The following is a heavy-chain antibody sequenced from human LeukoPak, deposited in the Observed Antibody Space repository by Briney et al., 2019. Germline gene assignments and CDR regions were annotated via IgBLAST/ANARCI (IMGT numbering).Heavy chain of an antibody. D-gene: IGHD3-9*01. CDR2: INSGSSYI. CDR1: GFTFSRYS. Sequence: GGSLRLSCAASGFTFSRYSMNWVRQAPGRGLEWVSSINSGSSYIYYADSVKGRFTISRDNAKNLLFLQMNSLRVEDTAVYYCARAQGYDILTATRVDDAFDIWGQGTMVTVSS. J-gene: IGHJ3*02. V-gene: IGHV3-21*01. CDR3: ARAQGYDILTATRVDDAFDI.